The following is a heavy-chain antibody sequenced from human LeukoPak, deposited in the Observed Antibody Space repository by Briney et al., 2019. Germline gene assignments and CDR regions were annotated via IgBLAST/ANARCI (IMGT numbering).Heavy chain of an antibody. CDR1: GVIVRSNY. CDR3: ATRRFGELTY. V-gene: IGHV3-66*01. J-gene: IGHJ4*02. Sequence: GGSLRLSCVGSGVIVRSNYMTWVRQAPGKGLECVSILYHGGSTYYADSVKGRFSISRDTSKNTLYLQMNSLRVEDTAVYYCATRRFGELTYWGQGTLVTVSS. CDR2: LYHGGST. D-gene: IGHD3-10*01.